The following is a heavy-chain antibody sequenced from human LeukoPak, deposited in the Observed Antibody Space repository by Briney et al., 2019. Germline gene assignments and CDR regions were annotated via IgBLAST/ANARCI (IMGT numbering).Heavy chain of an antibody. CDR3: AREYSSTDAFDI. CDR2: MNPNSGNT. D-gene: IGHD6-13*01. CDR1: GYTFTSYD. J-gene: IGHJ3*02. V-gene: IGHV1-8*03. Sequence: ASVKVSCKASGYTFTSYDINWVRQATGQGLEWMGWMNPNSGNTGYAQKFQGRVTITRNTSISTAYMELSSLRSEDTAVYYCAREYSSTDAFDIWGQGAMVTVSS.